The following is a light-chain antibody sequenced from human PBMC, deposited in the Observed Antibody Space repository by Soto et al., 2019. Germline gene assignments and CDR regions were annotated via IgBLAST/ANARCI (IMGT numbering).Light chain of an antibody. V-gene: IGKV3-20*01. CDR3: QQYGTFPPT. J-gene: IGKJ4*01. Sequence: EIELTQFPCALSLSPGERVTLSCRASQTVSNTYLAWYQQKSGQAPKFLIYGASNRATGIPDRFSGSGSGTDFTLTISRLEPEDFAVYYCQQYGTFPPTFGGGTKVEIK. CDR1: QTVSNTY. CDR2: GAS.